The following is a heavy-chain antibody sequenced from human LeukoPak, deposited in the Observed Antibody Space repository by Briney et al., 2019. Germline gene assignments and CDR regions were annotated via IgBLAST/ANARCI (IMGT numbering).Heavy chain of an antibody. V-gene: IGHV4-38-2*02. Sequence: SETLSLTCTVSGYSISGGYYWGWIRQPPGKGLEWIGSIFHSGSTYYNPSLKSRVTISADTSKKQFSLKLRSVTAADTAMYFCARSYDSSGYFFFWGQGTLVTVSS. J-gene: IGHJ4*02. CDR3: ARSYDSSGYFFF. D-gene: IGHD3-22*01. CDR1: GYSISGGYY. CDR2: IFHSGST.